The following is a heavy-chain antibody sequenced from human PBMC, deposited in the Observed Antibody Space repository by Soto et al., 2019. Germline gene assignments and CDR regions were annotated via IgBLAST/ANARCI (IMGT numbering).Heavy chain of an antibody. J-gene: IGHJ6*02. D-gene: IGHD3-10*01. Sequence: QVQLQESGPGLVKPSETLALTCTVSGASISSYYWSWIRQPPGKGPEWLGYILYTGNTNYSPSLKSRVTMSVDTSKNQVSLKLSAVTAADTAVYFCARAAYGSGSYYAPYYYYAMDVWGQGTTVTVSS. CDR1: GASISSYY. V-gene: IGHV4-59*01. CDR2: ILYTGNT. CDR3: ARAAYGSGSYYAPYYYYAMDV.